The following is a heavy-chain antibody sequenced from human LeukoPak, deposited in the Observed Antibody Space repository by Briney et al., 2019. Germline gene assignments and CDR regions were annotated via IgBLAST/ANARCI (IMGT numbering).Heavy chain of an antibody. V-gene: IGHV1-2*06. J-gene: IGHJ4*02. CDR2: INPNSGGT. CDR3: AIVRDGGSYLFDY. Sequence: ASVKVSCKASGYTFTGYYMHWVRQAPGQGLEWMGRINPNSGGTNYAQKFQGRVTMTRDTSISTAYMELSRLRSDDTAVYYCAIVRDGGSYLFDYWGQGTLVTVSS. D-gene: IGHD2-15*01. CDR1: GYTFTGYY.